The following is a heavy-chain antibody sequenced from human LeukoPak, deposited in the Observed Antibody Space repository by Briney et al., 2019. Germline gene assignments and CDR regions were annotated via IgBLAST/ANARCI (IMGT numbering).Heavy chain of an antibody. Sequence: PGGSLRLSCAASGFTFSSYSMNWVRQAPGKGLEWVSSISSSSSYIYYADSVKGRFTISRDNAKNSLYLQMNSLRAEDTAVYYCARDGGVGGLVLYYHYMDVWGKGTTVTVSS. CDR3: ARDGGVGGLVLYYHYMDV. D-gene: IGHD3-3*01. V-gene: IGHV3-21*01. CDR1: GFTFSSYS. J-gene: IGHJ6*03. CDR2: ISSSSSYI.